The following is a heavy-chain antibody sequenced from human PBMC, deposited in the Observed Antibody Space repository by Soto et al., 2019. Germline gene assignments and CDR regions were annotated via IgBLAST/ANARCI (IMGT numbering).Heavy chain of an antibody. CDR1: GFTFSSYA. D-gene: IGHD1-26*01. V-gene: IGHV3-30-3*01. J-gene: IGHJ4*02. CDR2: ISYDGSNK. CDR3: ARGSGSYIDY. Sequence: QVQLVESGGGVVQPGRSLRLSCAASGFTFSSYAMHWVRQAPGKGLEWVAVISYDGSNKYYADSVKGRFTISRDNSKNTMYLKMNSLRAEDTAVYYCARGSGSYIDYWGQGTLVTVSS.